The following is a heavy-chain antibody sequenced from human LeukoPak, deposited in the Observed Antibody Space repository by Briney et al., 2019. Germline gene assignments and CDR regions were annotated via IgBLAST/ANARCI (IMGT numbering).Heavy chain of an antibody. V-gene: IGHV3-23*01. CDR2: VSATGYTT. CDR3: AKDLSITMIVVVIGPVDY. CDR1: GFTFPYC. Sequence: GGSLRLSCVVSGFTFPYCMSWVRQAPGRGLEWFSDVSATGYTTSYADSVKSRFTISRDNSKNTLYLQMNSLRAEDAAVYYCAKDLSITMIVVVIGPVDYWGQGTLVTVSS. D-gene: IGHD3-22*01. J-gene: IGHJ4*02.